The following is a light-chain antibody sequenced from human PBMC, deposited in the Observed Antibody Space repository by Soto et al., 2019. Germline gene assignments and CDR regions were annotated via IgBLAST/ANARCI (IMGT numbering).Light chain of an antibody. J-gene: IGKJ2*01. CDR2: KAS. CDR3: QQYRT. Sequence: DIPMTQSPSTLSASAGDRVTITCRASPRISNWLAWFQQKPGKAPKLLIYKASILESGFPSRFSGSGSGTEITLTISSLQPDDVADYDCQQYRTFGQGTKLQSK. V-gene: IGKV1-5*03. CDR1: PRISNW.